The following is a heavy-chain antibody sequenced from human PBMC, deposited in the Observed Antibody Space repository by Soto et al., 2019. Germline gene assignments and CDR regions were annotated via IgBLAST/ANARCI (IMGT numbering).Heavy chain of an antibody. V-gene: IGHV1-2*02. CDR2: INPNSGGT. CDR3: ARGGPHIVVVTAQTYVYDY. CDR1: GYTFTGYY. D-gene: IGHD2-21*02. J-gene: IGHJ4*02. Sequence: GASVKVSCKASGYTFTGYYMHWMRQAPGQGLKWMGWINPNSGGTNYAQKFQGRVTMTRDTSISTAYMELSRLRSDDTAVYYCARGGPHIVVVTAQTYVYDYWGQGTLVTVSS.